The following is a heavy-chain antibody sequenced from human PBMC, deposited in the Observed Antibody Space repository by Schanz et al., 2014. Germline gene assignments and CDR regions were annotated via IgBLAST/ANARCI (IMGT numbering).Heavy chain of an antibody. CDR1: GYVFTAYY. J-gene: IGHJ6*02. CDR2: ISPNSGDT. Sequence: QVQLVQSGAEVKKPGASVKVSCKASGYVFTAYYMHWVRQAPGQGLEWMGRISPNSGDTHSAQKFQGRVTMTWDRSISTANMELSRLRSDDTAVYYCARENKDYDSILNKFFHYGLDLWGQGTTVTVSS. CDR3: ARENKDYDSILNKFFHYGLDL. V-gene: IGHV1-2*06. D-gene: IGHD3-3*02.